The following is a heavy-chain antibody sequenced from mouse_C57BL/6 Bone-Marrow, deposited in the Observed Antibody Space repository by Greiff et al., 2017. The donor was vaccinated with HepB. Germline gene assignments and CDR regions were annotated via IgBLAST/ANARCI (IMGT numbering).Heavy chain of an antibody. CDR1: GFTFSDYY. J-gene: IGHJ2*01. D-gene: IGHD1-1*01. V-gene: IGHV5-12*01. CDR2: ISNGGGST. Sequence: EVHLVESGGGLVQPGGSLKLSCAASGFTFSDYYMYWVRQTPEKRLEWVAYISNGGGSTYYPDTVKGRFTISRDNAKNTLYLQMSRLKSEDTAMYYCARELFPTYFDYWGQGTTLTVSS. CDR3: ARELFPTYFDY.